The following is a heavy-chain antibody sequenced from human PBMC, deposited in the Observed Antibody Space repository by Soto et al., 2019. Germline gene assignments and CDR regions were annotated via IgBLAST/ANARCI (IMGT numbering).Heavy chain of an antibody. CDR2: ITGSGAGS. CDR1: GFTFSSYA. V-gene: IGHV3-23*01. CDR3: AKAYSNSWPNDWFDP. Sequence: EVPLLESGGGWLQPGGSLRLSCAASGFTFSSYAMNWVRQAPGKGLEWVSGITGSGAGSYYSDSVKGRFTISRDNSKNTLYLQMNSLRAEDTAVYYGAKAYSNSWPNDWFDPWGQGTLVTVSS. D-gene: IGHD6-13*01. J-gene: IGHJ5*02.